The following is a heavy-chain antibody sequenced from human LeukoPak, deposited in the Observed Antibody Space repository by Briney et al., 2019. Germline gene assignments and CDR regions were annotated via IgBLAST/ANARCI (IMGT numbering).Heavy chain of an antibody. D-gene: IGHD3-22*01. V-gene: IGHV1-2*02. CDR3: ARDDSASPGNNNFDF. J-gene: IGHJ4*02. CDR1: GYGFTVDY. Sequence: AAVKVSCVASGYGFTVDYLHCVRQAPRQGGECVGWIRHNSGDKDYARKFQGRVTMTRDNSITTVYMELSGLTSDDTAVYYCARDDSASPGNNNFDFWGQGTLVTVSS. CDR2: IRHNSGDK.